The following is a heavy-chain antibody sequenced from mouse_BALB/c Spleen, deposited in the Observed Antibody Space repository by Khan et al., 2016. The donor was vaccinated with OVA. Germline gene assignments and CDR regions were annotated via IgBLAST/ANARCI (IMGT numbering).Heavy chain of an antibody. CDR2: ISYSGST. CDR3: ARDGSRYNYAMDY. Sequence: EVKLLESGPGLVKPSQSLSLTCTVTGYSITSDYAWNWIRQFPGNKLEWMGYISYSGSTSYNPSLKSRISITRDTSKNQLFLQLNSVTTEDTATYYCARDGSRYNYAMDYWGQGTAVTVSS. CDR1: GYSITSDYA. J-gene: IGHJ4*01. V-gene: IGHV3-2*02. D-gene: IGHD2-3*01.